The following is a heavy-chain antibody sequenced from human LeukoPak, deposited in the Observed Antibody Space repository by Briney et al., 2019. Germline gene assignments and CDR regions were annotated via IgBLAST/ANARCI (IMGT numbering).Heavy chain of an antibody. Sequence: GESLRLSCAASGFALSSHWMTWVRQVPGRGPEWVANVNRDGSETYYLDSVKGRFTIPKDNAKNSLYLQMNSLRAEDTALYHCAKDWGSSDWYNYFDPWGQGTLVTVSS. J-gene: IGHJ5*02. D-gene: IGHD6-19*01. V-gene: IGHV3-7*03. CDR1: GFALSSHW. CDR3: AKDWGSSDWYNYFDP. CDR2: VNRDGSET.